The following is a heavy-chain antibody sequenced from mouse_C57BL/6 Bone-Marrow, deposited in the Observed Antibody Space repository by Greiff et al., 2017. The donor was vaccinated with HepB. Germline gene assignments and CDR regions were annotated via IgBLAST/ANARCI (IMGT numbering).Heavy chain of an antibody. D-gene: IGHD1-1*01. J-gene: IGHJ2*01. CDR1: GYAFSSSW. CDR2: IYPGDGDT. Sequence: QVQLKESGPELVKPGASVKISCKASGYAFSSSWMNWVKQRPGKGLEWIGRIYPGDGDTNYNGKFKGKATLTADKSSSTAYMQLSSLTSEDSAVYFCAIYYYGSSSFYYFDYWGQGTTLTVSS. CDR3: AIYYYGSSSFYYFDY. V-gene: IGHV1-82*01.